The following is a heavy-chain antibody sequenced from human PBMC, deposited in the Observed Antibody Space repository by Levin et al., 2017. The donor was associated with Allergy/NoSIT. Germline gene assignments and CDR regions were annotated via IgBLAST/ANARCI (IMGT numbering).Heavy chain of an antibody. J-gene: IGHJ4*02. CDR1: GFTFSSYG. CDR2: ISYDGSNK. V-gene: IGHV3-30*18. Sequence: GGSLRLSCAASGFTFSSYGMHWVRQAPGKGLEWVAVISYDGSNKYYADSVKGRFTISRDNSKNTLYLQMNSLRAEDTAVYYCAKDRTEPLYSSSSRTEFDYWGQGTLVTVSS. D-gene: IGHD6-6*01. CDR3: AKDRTEPLYSSSSRTEFDY.